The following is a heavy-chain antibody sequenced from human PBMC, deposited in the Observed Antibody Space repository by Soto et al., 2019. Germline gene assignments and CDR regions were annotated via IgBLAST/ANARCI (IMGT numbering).Heavy chain of an antibody. J-gene: IGHJ4*01. CDR2: IIPILGIA. V-gene: IGHV1-69*02. D-gene: IGHD3-10*01. CDR3: ARGNGAIDY. Sequence: QVQLVQSGAEVKKPGSSVKVSCKASGGTFSSYTISWVRQAPGQGLEWMGRIIPILGIANYAQKLQGRVTMTTDTSTSTAYMELRSLRSDDTAVYYCARGNGAIDYWGHGTLVTVSS. CDR1: GGTFSSYT.